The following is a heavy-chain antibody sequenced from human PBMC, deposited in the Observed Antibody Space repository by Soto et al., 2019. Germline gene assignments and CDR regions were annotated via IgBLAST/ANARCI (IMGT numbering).Heavy chain of an antibody. V-gene: IGHV4-30-4*01. CDR3: ARDQDGVYGMHV. D-gene: IGHD3-16*01. CDR1: GGSISSGDYY. Sequence: SETLSLTCTVSGGSISSGDYYWIWIRHPPGKGLEWIGYIYYSGSTYYNPSLKSRVTISVDTSKNQFSLKLSSVTAADTAVYYCARDQDGVYGMHVWGQGTTGTVSS. J-gene: IGHJ6*02. CDR2: IYYSGST.